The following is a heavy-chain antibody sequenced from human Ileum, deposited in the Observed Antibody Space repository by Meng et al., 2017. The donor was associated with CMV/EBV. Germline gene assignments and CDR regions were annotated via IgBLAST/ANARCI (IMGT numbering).Heavy chain of an antibody. CDR2: IYTSEST. V-gene: IGHV4-61*02. D-gene: IGHD1-26*01. Sequence: QVQLQESGQGLGKPSQTMFLTCMVYGGSISSGSYYGSWIRQRAGKGLEWIGRIYTSESTNYNPSLKSRVPISVDTSKNQFSLKLSSVTATDTAVYYCARSRREDWFDPWGQGTLVTVSS. J-gene: IGHJ5*02. CDR1: GGSISSGSYY. CDR3: ARSRREDWFDP.